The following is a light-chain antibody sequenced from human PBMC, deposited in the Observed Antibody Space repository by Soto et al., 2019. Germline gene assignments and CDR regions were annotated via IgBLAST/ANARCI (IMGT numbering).Light chain of an antibody. V-gene: IGKV1-5*03. Sequence: DIQMTQSPSTLSASVGDRVTISCRASQNVNSWVAWHQQKPGKAPKLLIYKASSLESGVPSRCSGSGSGTEFTLTISSLQTDDFATYYCQQYNGHPLTFGGGTKVEIK. CDR1: QNVNSW. CDR3: QQYNGHPLT. J-gene: IGKJ4*01. CDR2: KAS.